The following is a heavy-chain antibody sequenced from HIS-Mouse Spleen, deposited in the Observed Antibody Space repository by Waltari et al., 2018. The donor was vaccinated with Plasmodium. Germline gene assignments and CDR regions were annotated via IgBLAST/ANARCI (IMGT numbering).Heavy chain of an antibody. CDR1: GFTFSSYA. CDR3: AKSSKGTGDLWDY. J-gene: IGHJ4*02. CDR2: ISGSGRST. V-gene: IGHV3-23*01. D-gene: IGHD7-27*01. Sequence: EVQLLASGGGLVQPGGSLRLSCAASGFTFSSYAMSWVGRAPGKGLVCVAAISGSGRSTYDADCVKGRFTISRDNSKNTLYLQMNSLRAEDTAVYYCAKSSKGTGDLWDYWGQGTLVTVSS.